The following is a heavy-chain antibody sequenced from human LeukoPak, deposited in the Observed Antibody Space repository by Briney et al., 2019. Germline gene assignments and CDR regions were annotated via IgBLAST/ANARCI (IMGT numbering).Heavy chain of an antibody. D-gene: IGHD3-10*01. CDR1: GYSISSGYY. Sequence: PSETLSLTCAVSGYSISSGYYWGWIRQPPGKGLEWIGSIYHSGSTYYNPSLKSRVTISVDTSKNQFSLKLSSVTAADTAVYYCARGSPVSGYWGQGTLVTVSS. J-gene: IGHJ4*02. V-gene: IGHV4-38-2*01. CDR2: IYHSGST. CDR3: ARGSPVSGY.